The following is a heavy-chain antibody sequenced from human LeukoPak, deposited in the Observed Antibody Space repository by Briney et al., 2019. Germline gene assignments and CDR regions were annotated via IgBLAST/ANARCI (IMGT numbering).Heavy chain of an antibody. Sequence: PGGSLRLSCAASGFTFSSYSMNWVRQAPGKGLEWVSVISGSGDSTYYADSVEGRFTISRDNSKNTLYLQMNSLRAEDTAVYYCAKGHDSSGYSQTFFDYWGQGTLVTVSS. D-gene: IGHD3-22*01. CDR1: GFTFSSYS. CDR3: AKGHDSSGYSQTFFDY. V-gene: IGHV3-23*01. J-gene: IGHJ4*02. CDR2: ISGSGDST.